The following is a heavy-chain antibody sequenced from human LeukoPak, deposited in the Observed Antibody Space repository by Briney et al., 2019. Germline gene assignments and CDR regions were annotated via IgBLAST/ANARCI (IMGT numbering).Heavy chain of an antibody. CDR3: AYRRDYNGDWDGGLFDF. J-gene: IGHJ4*02. CDR1: GFSRTSSPVG. D-gene: IGHD2-21*02. V-gene: IGHV2-5*02. CDR2: AYWDDDN. Sequence: SGPTLVKPTQTLTLTCSYSGFSRTSSPVGVGWIRQPPGKALEWLGFAYWDDDNRYSPSLKSRVTVTKDTSKNQVVITMTNMDPVDTGTYYCAYRRDYNGDWDGGLFDFWGQGIRVTVSS.